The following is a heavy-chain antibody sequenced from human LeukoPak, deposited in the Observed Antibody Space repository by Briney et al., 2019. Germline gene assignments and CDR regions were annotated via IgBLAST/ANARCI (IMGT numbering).Heavy chain of an antibody. D-gene: IGHD3-22*01. CDR3: ARGQNYYDSSGPQYYFDY. CDR2: IYYSGGT. Sequence: SETLFLTCTVSGGSISSYYWSWIRQPPGKGLEWIGYIYYSGGTNYNPSLKSRVTISVDTSKNQFSLKLSSVTAADTAVYYCARGQNYYDSSGPQYYFDYWGQGTLVTVSS. V-gene: IGHV4-59*01. CDR1: GGSISSYY. J-gene: IGHJ4*02.